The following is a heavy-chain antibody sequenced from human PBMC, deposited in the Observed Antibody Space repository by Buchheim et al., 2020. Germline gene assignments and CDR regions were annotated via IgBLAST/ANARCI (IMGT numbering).Heavy chain of an antibody. CDR2: IKTDGSVA. D-gene: IGHD6-19*01. V-gene: IGHV3-74*01. CDR1: GFAFSNYW. Sequence: EVQLVESGGGLVQSGGSLRLSCAASGFAFSNYWMHWVRQTPGEGLVWVSCIKTDGSVAVYAESVKGGFTISRDNATNTAYLEMNSLRSEDTAVYYYVRDGDSSDIDFDYWGQGTL. J-gene: IGHJ4*02. CDR3: VRDGDSSDIDFDY.